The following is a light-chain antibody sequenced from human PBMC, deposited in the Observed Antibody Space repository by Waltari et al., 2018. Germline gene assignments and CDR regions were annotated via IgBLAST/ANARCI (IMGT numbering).Light chain of an antibody. V-gene: IGKV1-5*03. CDR2: KAS. J-gene: IGKJ1*01. CDR3: QQYDNYWT. Sequence: DIQMTQSPSTLSASVGDRVTITCRARQNISSWLAWYQQKPGKAPKLLIYKASSLESGVPSRFSGSGSGTEFTLTISSLQPDDFATYYCQQYDNYWTFGQGTKVEIK. CDR1: QNISSW.